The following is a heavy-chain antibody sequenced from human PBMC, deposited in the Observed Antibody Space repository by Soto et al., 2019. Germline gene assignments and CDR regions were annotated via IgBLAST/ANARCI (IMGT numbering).Heavy chain of an antibody. J-gene: IGHJ3*02. CDR2: ISYDGSNK. CDR3: AKDRAAKSQRDAFDI. V-gene: IGHV3-30*18. Sequence: QVQLVESGGGVVQPGRSLRLSCAASGFTFSSYGMHWVRQAPGKGLEWVAVISYDGSNKYYADSVKGRFTISRDNSKNTLYLQMNSLRAEDTAVYYCAKDRAAKSQRDAFDIWGQGTMVTGSS. CDR1: GFTFSSYG. D-gene: IGHD3-10*01.